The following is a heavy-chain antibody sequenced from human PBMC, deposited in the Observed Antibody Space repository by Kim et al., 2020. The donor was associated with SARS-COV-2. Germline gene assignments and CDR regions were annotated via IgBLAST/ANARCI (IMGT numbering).Heavy chain of an antibody. V-gene: IGHV3-49*04. D-gene: IGHD4-17*01. CDR2: IRSKAYGGTT. CDR1: GFTFGDYA. J-gene: IGHJ6*02. CDR3: TRDGGLDYGDYDVYYYGMDV. Sequence: GGSLRLSCTASGFTFGDYAMSWVRQAPGKGLEWVGFIRSKAYGGTTEYAASVKGRFTISRDDSKSIAYLQMNSLKTEDTAVYYCTRDGGLDYGDYDVYYYGMDVWGQGTTVTVSS.